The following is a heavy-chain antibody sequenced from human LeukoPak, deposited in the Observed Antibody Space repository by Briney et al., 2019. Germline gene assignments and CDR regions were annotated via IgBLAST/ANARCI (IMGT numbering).Heavy chain of an antibody. CDR1: GFSFSSFA. CDR2: ISRSTETT. CDR3: AKPGGVACIVGPFDY. J-gene: IGHJ4*02. D-gene: IGHD2-15*01. V-gene: IGHV3-23*01. Sequence: GGSLRLSCAVSGFSFSSFALSWVRQAPGKGLEWVSSISRSTETTLYADSVKGRFTISRDNSKNTGFLQMNNLRAEDTAVYYFAKPGGVACIVGPFDYWGQGTLVTVSS.